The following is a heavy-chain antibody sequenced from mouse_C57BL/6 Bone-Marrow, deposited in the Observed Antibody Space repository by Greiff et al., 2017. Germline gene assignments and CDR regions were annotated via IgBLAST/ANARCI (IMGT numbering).Heavy chain of an antibody. V-gene: IGHV1-52*01. CDR3: ARRGYYGSSLYFDY. CDR1: GYTFTSYW. CDR2: IDPSDSET. J-gene: IGHJ2*01. D-gene: IGHD1-1*01. Sequence: QVHVKQPGAELVRPGSSVKLSCKASGYTFTSYWMHWVKQRPIQGLEWIGNIDPSDSETHYNQKFKDKATLTVDKSSSTAYMQLSSLTSEDSAVYYCARRGYYGSSLYFDYWGQGTTLTVSS.